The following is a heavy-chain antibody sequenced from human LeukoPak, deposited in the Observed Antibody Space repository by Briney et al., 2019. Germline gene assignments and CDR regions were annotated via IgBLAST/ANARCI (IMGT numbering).Heavy chain of an antibody. V-gene: IGHV4-59*08. CDR3: ARLLAVAGGDAFDI. D-gene: IGHD6-19*01. CDR1: GGSINSFY. J-gene: IGHJ3*02. CDR2: LYYSGST. Sequence: SETLSLTCTVSGGSINSFYWNWIRQPPGKGLELIGNLYYSGSTNYNPSLKSRVTVSVDTSKDQFSLRLSSVTAADTAVYYCARLLAVAGGDAFDIWGQGKMVTVSS.